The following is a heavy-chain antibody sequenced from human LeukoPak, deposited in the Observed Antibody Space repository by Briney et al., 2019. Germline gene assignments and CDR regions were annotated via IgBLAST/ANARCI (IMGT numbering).Heavy chain of an antibody. D-gene: IGHD2-15*01. J-gene: IGHJ4*02. CDR3: VKGSVAYTGGHFDY. V-gene: IGHV3-30-3*01. CDR1: GFTFRSYA. Sequence: GKTLRLSCAASGFTFRSYAIHWVRQAPGKGLEWVSFISYDGVVKYYADSVRGRFSISRDNSKNTLYLQMNSLRPEDTAIYYCVKGSVAYTGGHFDYWGQGTLVTVSS. CDR2: ISYDGVVK.